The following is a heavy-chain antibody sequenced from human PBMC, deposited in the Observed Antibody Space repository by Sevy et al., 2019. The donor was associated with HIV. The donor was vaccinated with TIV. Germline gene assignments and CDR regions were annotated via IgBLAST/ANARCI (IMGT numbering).Heavy chain of an antibody. CDR3: TRGEVQLWPSGFDY. Sequence: SETLSLTCTVSGDSISSYYWRWIRQPAGKGLEWIGRIYTSGRTNYNPSLKSRVTMSVDTSKNQFSLKLRSVTAADTAVYFCTRGEVQLWPSGFDYWGQGTLVTVSS. V-gene: IGHV4-4*07. CDR2: IYTSGRT. D-gene: IGHD1-1*01. J-gene: IGHJ4*02. CDR1: GDSISSYY.